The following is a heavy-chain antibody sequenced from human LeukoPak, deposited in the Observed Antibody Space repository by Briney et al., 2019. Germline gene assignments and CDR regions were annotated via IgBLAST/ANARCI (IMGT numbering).Heavy chain of an antibody. V-gene: IGHV4-39*01. D-gene: IGHD2-2*01. J-gene: IGHJ4*02. CDR3: ARQHVSYCSTTSCSAGFVDS. CDR2: IYYSRST. Sequence: SETLSLTCTVSGVSISSSSYYWGWIRQPPGKGLEWIGSIYYSRSTYYNPSLKSRVTISVDTSKNQFSLKLSSVTAADTAVYYCARQHVSYCSTTSCSAGFVDSWGQGTQVTVSS. CDR1: GVSISSSSYY.